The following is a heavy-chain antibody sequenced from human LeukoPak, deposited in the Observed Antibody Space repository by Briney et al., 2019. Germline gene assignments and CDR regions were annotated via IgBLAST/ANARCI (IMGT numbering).Heavy chain of an antibody. J-gene: IGHJ4*02. V-gene: IGHV3-48*02. CDR2: ISGSGSTV. CDR3: ARGRITASGYDF. CDR1: GFTFSTSW. Sequence: GGSLRLSCAASGFTFSTSWMHWVRQPPGKGLEWVSVISGSGSTVFYADSVKGRFTISRDNAKNSLYLQMDSLRDEDTAVYYCARGRITASGYDFWGQGTLVTVSS. D-gene: IGHD6-13*01.